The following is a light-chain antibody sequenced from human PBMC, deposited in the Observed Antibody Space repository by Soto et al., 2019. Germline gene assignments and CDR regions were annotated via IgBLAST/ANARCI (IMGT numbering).Light chain of an antibody. Sequence: QSVLTQPPSASGTPGQTVTISCSGGWYNIGKNLGYWYQQFPGTAPKLLIYMTNHRPSGVPDRLSGSKSGSSASLAVSGLRSEDESVYYCAAWDDSLRAWVFGGGTKLTVL. CDR1: WYNIGKNL. CDR3: AAWDDSLRAWV. V-gene: IGLV1-47*01. CDR2: MTN. J-gene: IGLJ3*02.